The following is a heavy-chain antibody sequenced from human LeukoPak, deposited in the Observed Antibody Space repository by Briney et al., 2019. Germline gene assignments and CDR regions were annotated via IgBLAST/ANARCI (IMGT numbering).Heavy chain of an antibody. Sequence: PGRSLRLSCAASGFTFSSYAMHWVRQAPGKGLEWVAVISYDGSNKYYADSVKGRFTISRDNSKNTLYLQMNSLRAEDTAVYYCARDTGRYGSGSPDYWGQGTLVTVSS. CDR1: GFTFSSYA. J-gene: IGHJ4*02. D-gene: IGHD3-10*01. CDR3: ARDTGRYGSGSPDY. V-gene: IGHV3-30-3*01. CDR2: ISYDGSNK.